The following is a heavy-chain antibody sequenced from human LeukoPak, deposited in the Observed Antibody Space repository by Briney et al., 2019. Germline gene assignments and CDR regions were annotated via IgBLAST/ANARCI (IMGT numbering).Heavy chain of an antibody. Sequence: GGSLRLSCAASGFTVSGNYMSWVRQAPGKGLEWVSTIYSGGSTYYADSVKGRFTISRDTSKNTLYLQMNSLRGEDTAVYYCARNGYTSGWYRNWGQGTLVTVSS. CDR1: GFTVSGNY. V-gene: IGHV3-53*01. J-gene: IGHJ4*02. CDR3: ARNGYTSGWYRN. D-gene: IGHD6-19*01. CDR2: IYSGGST.